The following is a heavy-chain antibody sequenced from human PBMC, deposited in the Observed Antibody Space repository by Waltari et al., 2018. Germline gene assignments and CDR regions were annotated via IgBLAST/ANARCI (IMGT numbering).Heavy chain of an antibody. V-gene: IGHV4-39*07. CDR3: ARDNSSGWADY. D-gene: IGHD6-19*01. Sequence: QLQLQESGPGLVKPSETLSLTCTVSGGSISSRSYYWVWIRQPPGKGLECIGSIQYRGSTSYDPALTSRVTISVDPSRTQFSLKLSTGTAADAAVYYCARDNSSGWADYWGQGTLVTVSS. J-gene: IGHJ4*02. CDR2: IQYRGST. CDR1: GGSISSRSYY.